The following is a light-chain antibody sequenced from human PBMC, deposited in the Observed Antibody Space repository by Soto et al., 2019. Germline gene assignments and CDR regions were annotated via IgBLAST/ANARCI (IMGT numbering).Light chain of an antibody. V-gene: IGKV1-5*03. J-gene: IGKJ1*01. CDR2: KTS. Sequence: DIQMTQSPSTLSASVGDRVTITCRASQSISGWLAWYQQKPGKAPKLLIYKTSNLESGVPSRFSGSGSGTEFSLTISSLQPDDFGTFYCQQYYDYARTFGQGTKVEIK. CDR1: QSISGW. CDR3: QQYYDYART.